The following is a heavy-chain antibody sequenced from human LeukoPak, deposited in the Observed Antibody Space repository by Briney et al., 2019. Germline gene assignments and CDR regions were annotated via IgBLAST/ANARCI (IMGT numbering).Heavy chain of an antibody. CDR3: ARVGYCSSTSCDSLDGNYYYYYMDV. J-gene: IGHJ6*03. Sequence: GGSLRLSCAASGFTFSSYSMNWVRQAPGKGLEWVSSISSSSSYIYYADSVKGRFTISRDNAKNSLYLQMNSLRAEDTAVYYCARVGYCSSTSCDSLDGNYYYYYMDVWGKGTTVTVSS. V-gene: IGHV3-21*01. CDR1: GFTFSSYS. CDR2: ISSSSSYI. D-gene: IGHD2-2*03.